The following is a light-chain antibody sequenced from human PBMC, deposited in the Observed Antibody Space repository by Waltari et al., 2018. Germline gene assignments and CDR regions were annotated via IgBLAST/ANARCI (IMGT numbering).Light chain of an antibody. J-gene: IGKJ4*01. CDR1: QTVRTTY. CDR3: QQYDVAPLT. V-gene: IGKV3-20*01. Sequence: EIVLTQSPGTLSLSPGERATLSCRTSQTVRTTYLAWYQQKPAQAPTLLIYETSSSATGIPDRFSGGGSRTDFSLTISSLEPEDFAVYYCQQYDVAPLTFGGGTKVETK. CDR2: ETS.